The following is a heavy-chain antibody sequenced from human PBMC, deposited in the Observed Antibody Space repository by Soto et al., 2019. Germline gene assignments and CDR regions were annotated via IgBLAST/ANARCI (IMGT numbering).Heavy chain of an antibody. CDR2: ISSSSSTI. CDR1: GFTFSNYI. V-gene: IGHV3-48*02. Sequence: EVQLVESGGGLVQPGGSLRLSCAASGFTFSNYIMNWVRQAPGKGLEWVSYISSSSSTIYYADSVKGRFTISRDNAKKSLYLQMNSLRDEDTAVYYCASLAEGYYDSSGSQSDYWGQGTLVTVSS. J-gene: IGHJ4*02. CDR3: ASLAEGYYDSSGSQSDY. D-gene: IGHD3-22*01.